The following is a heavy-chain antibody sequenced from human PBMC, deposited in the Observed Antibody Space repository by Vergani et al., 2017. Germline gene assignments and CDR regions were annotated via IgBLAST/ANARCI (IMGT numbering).Heavy chain of an antibody. D-gene: IGHD3-10*01. Sequence: EVQLLESGGGLVQPGGSLRLSCAASGFTFSSYAMSWVRQAPGKGLEWVSAISGSGGSTYYADSVKGRFTISRGNSKNTQYLQMNSLRVEDTAVYYCSKDNMVRRLTSWGQGTLVTVSS. CDR1: GFTFSSYA. J-gene: IGHJ5*02. CDR3: SKDNMVRRLTS. CDR2: ISGSGGST. V-gene: IGHV3-23*01.